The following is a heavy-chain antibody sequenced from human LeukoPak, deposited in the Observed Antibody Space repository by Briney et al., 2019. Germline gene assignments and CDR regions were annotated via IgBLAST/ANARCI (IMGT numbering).Heavy chain of an antibody. Sequence: SETLSLTCAVYGGSFSGYYWSWIRQPPGKGLEWIGEINHSGSTNYNPSLKSRVTISVDTSKNQFSLKLSSVTAADTAAYYCARGRKWFDPWGQGTLVTVSS. CDR3: ARGRKWFDP. CDR2: INHSGST. CDR1: GGSFSGYY. V-gene: IGHV4-34*01. J-gene: IGHJ5*02.